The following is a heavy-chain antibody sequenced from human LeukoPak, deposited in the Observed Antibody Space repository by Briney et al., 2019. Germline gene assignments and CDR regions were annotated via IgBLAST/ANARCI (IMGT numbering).Heavy chain of an antibody. J-gene: IGHJ4*02. V-gene: IGHV3-23*01. D-gene: IGHD6-6*01. CDR1: GFTFSNFA. Sequence: GGSLRLSCAASGFTFSNFAMSWLRQAPGKGLEWVSGISVSGDRTYYADSVRGRFTISRGNSKNTLYLQMNNLRGDDAAVYYCAKQSTARSLGEGGQGTLVTVSS. CDR3: AKQSTARSLGE. CDR2: ISVSGDRT.